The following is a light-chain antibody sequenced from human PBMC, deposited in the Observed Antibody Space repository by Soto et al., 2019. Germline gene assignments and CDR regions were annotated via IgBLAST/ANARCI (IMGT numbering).Light chain of an antibody. CDR1: SSNIGAGYD. J-gene: IGLJ2*01. Sequence: QSVLTQPPSVSGAPGQRVTISWTGSSSNIGAGYDVHWYQQLPGTAPKLLIYGNSNRPSGVPDRFSGSKSGTSASLAITGLQAEDEADYYCQSYDSSLSGLLFGGGTKLTVL. CDR3: QSYDSSLSGLL. CDR2: GNS. V-gene: IGLV1-40*01.